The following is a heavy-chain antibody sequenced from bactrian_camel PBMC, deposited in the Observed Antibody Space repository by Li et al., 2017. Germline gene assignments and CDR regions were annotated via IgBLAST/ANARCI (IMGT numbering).Heavy chain of an antibody. CDR2: ISGGGSI. Sequence: HVQLVESGGGSVQAGGSLRLSCTGSGDGIAVRDMGWFRQVPGREREGVATISGGGSITYADSVKGRFTISKDNAERILYLQMDSLKPEDTATYTCASDPQWWHLMANYNYWGQGTQVTVS. V-gene: IGHV3S53*01. CDR1: GDGIAVRD. D-gene: IGHD7*01. J-gene: IGHJ4*01. CDR3: ASDPQWWHLMANYNY.